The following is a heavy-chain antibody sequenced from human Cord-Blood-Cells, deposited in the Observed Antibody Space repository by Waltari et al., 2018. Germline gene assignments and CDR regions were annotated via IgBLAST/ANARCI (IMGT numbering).Heavy chain of an antibody. CDR2: IIPIFGTA. CDR3: ARGSEIYYDSSGYFRYYYGMDV. D-gene: IGHD3-22*01. Sequence: QVQLVQSGAEVKKPGSSVKVSCKASGGTFSSYAISWVRQAPGQGLEWMGGIIPIFGTANSAQKFQGRVTITADESRSTAYMELSSLRSEDTAVYYCARGSEIYYDSSGYFRYYYGMDVWGQGTTVTVSS. CDR1: GGTFSSYA. V-gene: IGHV1-69*01. J-gene: IGHJ6*02.